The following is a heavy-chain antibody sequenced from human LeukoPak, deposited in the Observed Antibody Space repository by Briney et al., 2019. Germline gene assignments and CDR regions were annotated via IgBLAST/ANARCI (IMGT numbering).Heavy chain of an antibody. V-gene: IGHV4-4*07. J-gene: IGHJ4*02. CDR3: ARENSGSYREFDY. Sequence: SETLSLTCTVSGGSISSYYWSWIRQPAGKGLEWLGRICTSGSTNYNASLKSRVSMSVDTSKNQFSLKLSSVTAADTAVFYCARENSGSYREFDYWGQGTLVTVSS. CDR2: ICTSGST. CDR1: GGSISSYY. D-gene: IGHD1-26*01.